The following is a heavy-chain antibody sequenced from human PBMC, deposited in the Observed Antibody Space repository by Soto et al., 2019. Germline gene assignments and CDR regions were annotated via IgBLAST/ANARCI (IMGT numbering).Heavy chain of an antibody. V-gene: IGHV1-18*01. Sequence: ASVKVSCKASGYTFTSYGISWVRQAPGQGLEWMGWISAYNGNTNYAQKLQGRVTMTTDTSTSTAYMEMRSLRSEDTAVYYCARGEKLAVAGKLSVFDIWGQGTMVTVSS. CDR2: ISAYNGNT. CDR3: ARGEKLAVAGKLSVFDI. D-gene: IGHD6-19*01. CDR1: GYTFTSYG. J-gene: IGHJ3*02.